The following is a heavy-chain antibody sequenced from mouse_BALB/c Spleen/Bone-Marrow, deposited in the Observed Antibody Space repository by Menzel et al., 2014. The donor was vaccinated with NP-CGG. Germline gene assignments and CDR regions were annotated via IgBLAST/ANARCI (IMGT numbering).Heavy chain of an antibody. J-gene: IGHJ3*01. V-gene: IGHV1-18*01. CDR2: INPNNGGT. CDR1: GYTFTYYN. D-gene: IGHD2-3*01. CDR3: ARAGYYAVFAY. Sequence: AQLQQSGPELVKPGASVRIPCNASGYTFTYYNMDWVKQSHGKRLEWIGDINPNNGGTIYNQKFKGKATLTVDKSSSTAYMELRSLTSEDTAVYYCARAGYYAVFAYWGQGPLVNVPT.